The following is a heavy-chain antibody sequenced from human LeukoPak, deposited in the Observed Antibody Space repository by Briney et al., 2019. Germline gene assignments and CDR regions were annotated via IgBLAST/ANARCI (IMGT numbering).Heavy chain of an antibody. J-gene: IGHJ4*02. D-gene: IGHD3-3*01. CDR1: GFTFSSYS. CDR2: ISSSSSTI. V-gene: IGHV3-48*01. Sequence: GGSLRLSCAASGFTFSSYSMNWVRQAPGKGLEWVSYISSSSSTIYYADSVKGRFTISRDNAKNSPYLQMNSLRAEDTAVYYCATQTIPFDYWGQGTLVTVSS. CDR3: ATQTIPFDY.